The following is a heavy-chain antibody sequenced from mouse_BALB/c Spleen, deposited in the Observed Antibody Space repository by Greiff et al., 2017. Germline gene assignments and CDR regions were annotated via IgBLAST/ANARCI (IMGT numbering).Heavy chain of an antibody. CDR2: INSNGGST. J-gene: IGHJ2*01. V-gene: IGHV5-6-3*01. CDR3: AGGYLDY. Sequence: EVMLVESGGGLVQPGGSLKLSCAASGFTFSSYGMSWVRQTPDKRLALVATINSNGGSTYYPDSVKGRFTISRDNAKNTLFLQMTSLRSEDTAMYYCAGGYLDYGGQGTTLTVTS. CDR1: GFTFSSYG.